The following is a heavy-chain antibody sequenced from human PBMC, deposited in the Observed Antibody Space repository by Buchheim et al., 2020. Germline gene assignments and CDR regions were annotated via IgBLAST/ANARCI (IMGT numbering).Heavy chain of an antibody. CDR2: VSYTGST. Sequence: QVHLQEAGPGLVKPSQTLSLTCTVSGASIITSDYWGWIRQPPGKGLEWIGSVSYTGSTYHNPSLKSRVTMSVDTSKNQFSLEVASVTAADTAVFYCARQTWMTSLVDWHFSLWGRGAL. J-gene: IGHJ2*01. V-gene: IGHV4-39*01. CDR3: ARQTWMTSLVDWHFSL. D-gene: IGHD5-12*01. CDR1: GASIITSDY.